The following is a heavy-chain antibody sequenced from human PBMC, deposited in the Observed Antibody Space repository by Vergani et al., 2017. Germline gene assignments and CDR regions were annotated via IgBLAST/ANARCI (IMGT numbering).Heavy chain of an antibody. Sequence: QVQLQESGPGLVKPSQTLSLTCTVSGGSISSGSYYWSWIRQPAGKGLEWIGRIYTSGSTNYNPSLKSQVTISVDTAKNQFSMTLSSVTAAGTAVYCCARGRHGDYVDYYYYYGMDVWGQGTTVTVSS. D-gene: IGHD4-17*01. V-gene: IGHV4-61*02. CDR2: IYTSGST. J-gene: IGHJ6*02. CDR3: ARGRHGDYVDYYYYYGMDV. CDR1: GGSISSGSYY.